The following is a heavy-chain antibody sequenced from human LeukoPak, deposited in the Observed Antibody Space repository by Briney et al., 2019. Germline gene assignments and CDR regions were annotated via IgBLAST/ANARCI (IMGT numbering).Heavy chain of an antibody. CDR3: TRTGYDMLTGFFL. CDR1: GFTFSSSW. D-gene: IGHD3-9*01. Sequence: PGGSLRLSCAASGFTFSSSWMHWVRQAPGKGLVWVSRINGDGSLTNDADSVKGRFTISRDNAKNTLYLQMNSQRAEDTAVYYCTRTGYDMLTGFFLWGQGTLVTVSS. J-gene: IGHJ4*02. V-gene: IGHV3-74*01. CDR2: INGDGSLT.